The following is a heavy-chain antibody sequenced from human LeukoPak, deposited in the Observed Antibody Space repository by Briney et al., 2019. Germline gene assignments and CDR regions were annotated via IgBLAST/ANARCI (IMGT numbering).Heavy chain of an antibody. J-gene: IGHJ3*02. D-gene: IGHD1-1*01. CDR1: GFTFSSYG. Sequence: PGGSLRLSCAASGFTFSSYGMHWVRQAPGKGLEWVAVIWYDGSNKYYADSVKGRFTISRDNSKNTLYLQMNSLRAEDTAVYYCARDQSRGVNWNDVVDIWGQGTMVTVSS. V-gene: IGHV3-33*01. CDR3: ARDQSRGVNWNDVVDI. CDR2: IWYDGSNK.